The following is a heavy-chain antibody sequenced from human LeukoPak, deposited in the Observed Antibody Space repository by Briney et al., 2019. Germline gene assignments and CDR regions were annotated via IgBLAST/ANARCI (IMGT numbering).Heavy chain of an antibody. Sequence: ASVKVSCKASGYTFTSYGISWVRQAPGQGLEWMGWISAYNGNTNYAQKLQGRVTMTRDTSTSTVYMELSSLRSEDTAVYYCASALVGAEFDYWGQGTLVTVSS. D-gene: IGHD1-26*01. CDR1: GYTFTSYG. V-gene: IGHV1-18*01. CDR3: ASALVGAEFDY. CDR2: ISAYNGNT. J-gene: IGHJ4*02.